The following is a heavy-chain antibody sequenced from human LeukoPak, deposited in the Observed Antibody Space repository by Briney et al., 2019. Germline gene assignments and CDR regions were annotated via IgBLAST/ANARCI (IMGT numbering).Heavy chain of an antibody. CDR2: MSHDGSTT. CDR1: GFSFSNYV. CDR3: AREGRGSGRAAALDY. Sequence: GTSLRLSCAASGFSFSNYVMHWVRQAPGKGLEWVALMSHDGSTTNYPDSVKGLFTISRDDSKNTLYLRLNSLRAEDTAVYYCAREGRGSGRAAALDYWGQGTLVTVSS. D-gene: IGHD2-15*01. V-gene: IGHV3-30*04. J-gene: IGHJ4*02.